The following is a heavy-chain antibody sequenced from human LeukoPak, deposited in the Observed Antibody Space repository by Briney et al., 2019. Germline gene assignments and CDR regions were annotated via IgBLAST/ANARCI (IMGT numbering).Heavy chain of an antibody. J-gene: IGHJ4*02. CDR1: GGSISGYY. Sequence: SETLSLTCTVSGGSISGYYWSWIRQPAGKGLEWIGRIYTSGSTNYNPSLKSRVTMSVDTSKNQFSLKLTSVTAADTAVYYCAREGNIIRFLNDWGQGTLVTASS. D-gene: IGHD3-3*01. V-gene: IGHV4-4*07. CDR2: IYTSGST. CDR3: AREGNIIRFLND.